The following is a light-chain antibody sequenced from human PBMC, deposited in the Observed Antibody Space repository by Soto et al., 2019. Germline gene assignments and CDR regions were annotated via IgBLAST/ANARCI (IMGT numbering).Light chain of an antibody. V-gene: IGKV3-15*01. CDR1: QSVGRN. CDR3: QQYNNWPRT. Sequence: IVMTQSPATLSVSPGERATVSCRASQSVGRNLAWYQQRPGQPPRLLIYGASTRGTGIPARFSGSGSGTEFTLTINSLQSEDFAVYYCQQYNNWPRTFGQGTKVDIK. CDR2: GAS. J-gene: IGKJ1*01.